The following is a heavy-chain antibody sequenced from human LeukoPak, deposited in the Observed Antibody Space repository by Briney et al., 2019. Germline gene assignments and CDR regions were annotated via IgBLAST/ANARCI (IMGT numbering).Heavy chain of an antibody. Sequence: ASVKVSCKASGGTFSSYAISWVRQAPGQGLEWMGGIIPIFGTANYAQKFQGRVTITADKSTSTAYMELSSLRSEDTAVYYCARERVRIAAAVDSDHDAFDIWGQGTMVTVSS. V-gene: IGHV1-69*06. D-gene: IGHD6-13*01. CDR3: ARERVRIAAAVDSDHDAFDI. J-gene: IGHJ3*02. CDR2: IIPIFGTA. CDR1: GGTFSSYA.